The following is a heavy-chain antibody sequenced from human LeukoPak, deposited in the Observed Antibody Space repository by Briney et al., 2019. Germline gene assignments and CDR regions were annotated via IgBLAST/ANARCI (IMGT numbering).Heavy chain of an antibody. D-gene: IGHD3-22*01. V-gene: IGHV4-4*02. J-gene: IGHJ6*03. Sequence: PSETLSLTCGVSGGSISSSYWWSWVRQPPGKGLEWIGEIYHSGSTNYNPSLKSRVTISVDKSKNQFSLNLSSVTAADTAVYYCAKDGFERGDDTDYMDVWGKGTTVTVSS. CDR3: AKDGFERGDDTDYMDV. CDR1: GGSISSSYW. CDR2: IYHSGST.